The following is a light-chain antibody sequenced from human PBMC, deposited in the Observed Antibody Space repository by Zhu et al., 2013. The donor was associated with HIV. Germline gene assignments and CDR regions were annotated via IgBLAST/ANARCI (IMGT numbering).Light chain of an antibody. Sequence: QSVLTQPPSASETPGQRVTISCSGSSSNIGSNTVSWYQQLPGTAPKLLIYDTSQRSSRVPDRFSGSKSGTSASLAISGVQSEDEADYYCAAWDGSLNVGVFGGGTKLTVL. CDR2: DTS. CDR1: SSNIGSNT. V-gene: IGLV1-44*01. J-gene: IGLJ3*02. CDR3: AAWDGSLNVGV.